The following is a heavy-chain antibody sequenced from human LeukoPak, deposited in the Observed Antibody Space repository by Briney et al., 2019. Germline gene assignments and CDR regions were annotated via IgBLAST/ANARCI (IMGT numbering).Heavy chain of an antibody. J-gene: IGHJ4*02. Sequence: GGSLRLSCAVSGFTFSSDWMIWVRQAPGKGLEWVANINPDGSEKYYADSVKGRFTISRDNGKNSLDLQMNSLRADDTAVYYCARDTLGEGEDANYAVYYFDYWGQGTVVTVSS. CDR3: ARDTLGEGEDANYAVYYFDY. V-gene: IGHV3-7*01. CDR1: GFTFSSDW. CDR2: INPDGSEK. D-gene: IGHD4/OR15-4a*01.